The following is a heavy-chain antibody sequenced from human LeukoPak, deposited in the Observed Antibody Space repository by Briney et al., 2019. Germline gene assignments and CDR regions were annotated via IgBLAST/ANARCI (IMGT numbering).Heavy chain of an antibody. CDR1: GYTFTGYY. CDR2: INPNSGGT. J-gene: IGHJ4*02. D-gene: IGHD6-6*01. CDR3: ARPKGGIAARRDPLDY. V-gene: IGHV1-2*02. Sequence: GASVKVSCKASGYTFTGYYMHWVRQPPGQGLEWMRWINPNSGGTNYAQKFQGRVTMTRVTSISTAYMELRRLRSDDTAVYYCARPKGGIAARRDPLDYWGQGTLVTVSS.